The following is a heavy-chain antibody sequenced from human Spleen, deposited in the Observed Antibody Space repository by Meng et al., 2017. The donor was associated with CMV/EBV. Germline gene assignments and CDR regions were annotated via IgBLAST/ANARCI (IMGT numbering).Heavy chain of an antibody. Sequence: SGFTFSNYAMSWVSQAPGKGLEWVSTISGSGVSIYYAHSVKGRFTISRDNSKNTVFLQMNSLRVEDTAMYYCAKDDYNTSPRRFDSWGQGTLVTVSS. D-gene: IGHD4/OR15-4a*01. CDR2: ISGSGVSI. J-gene: IGHJ5*01. CDR3: AKDDYNTSPRRFDS. CDR1: GFTFSNYA. V-gene: IGHV3-23*01.